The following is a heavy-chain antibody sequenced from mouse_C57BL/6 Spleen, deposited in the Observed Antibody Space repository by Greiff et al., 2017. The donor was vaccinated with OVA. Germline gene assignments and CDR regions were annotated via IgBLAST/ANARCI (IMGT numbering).Heavy chain of an antibody. Sequence: QVQLQQPGTELVKPGASVKLSCKASGYTFTSYWMHWVKQRPGQGLEWIGNINPSNGGTNYNEKFKSKATLNVDKSYSTAYMQLSSLTSDDAAVYYCARRAPVGAMDYWGQGTSVTVSS. J-gene: IGHJ4*01. CDR1: GYTFTSYW. D-gene: IGHD3-3*01. CDR3: ARRAPVGAMDY. V-gene: IGHV1-53*01. CDR2: INPSNGGT.